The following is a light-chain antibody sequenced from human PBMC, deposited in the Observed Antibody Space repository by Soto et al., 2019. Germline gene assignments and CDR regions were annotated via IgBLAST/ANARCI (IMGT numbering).Light chain of an antibody. J-gene: IGKJ2*01. Sequence: DIQMTQSPSTLSASIGDRVTITCRASQSINSWLAWYQQKPGKAPKLLIYDASNLASGVPSRFSGSGSGTEFTLVISSLQPGDFATYYCQQYDTYSYTFGQGTKLEL. CDR3: QQYDTYSYT. CDR1: QSINSW. CDR2: DAS. V-gene: IGKV1-5*01.